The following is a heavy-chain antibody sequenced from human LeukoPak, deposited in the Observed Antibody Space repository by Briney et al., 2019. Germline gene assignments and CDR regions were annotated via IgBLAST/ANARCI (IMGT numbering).Heavy chain of an antibody. CDR2: ISSSSSYI. J-gene: IGHJ2*01. V-gene: IGHV3-21*01. CDR3: ARVGGIAADWYFDL. Sequence: PGGSLRLSCAASGFTFSSYSMNWVCQAPGKGLEWVSSISSSSSYIYYADSVKGRFTISRDNAKNSLYLQMNSLRAEDTAVYYCARVGGIAADWYFDLWGRGTLVTVSS. D-gene: IGHD6-13*01. CDR1: GFTFSSYS.